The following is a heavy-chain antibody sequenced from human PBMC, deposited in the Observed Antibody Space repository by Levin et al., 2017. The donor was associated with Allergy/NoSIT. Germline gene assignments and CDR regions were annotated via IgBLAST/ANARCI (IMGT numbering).Heavy chain of an antibody. J-gene: IGHJ6*02. CDR2: IIPIFGTA. V-gene: IGHV1-69*13. CDR3: ARSIYDFWSGHYYYYYGMDV. Sequence: ASVKVSCKASGGTFSSYAISWVRQAPGQGLEWMGGIIPIFGTANYAQKFQGRVTITADESTSTAYMELSSLRSEDTAVYYCARSIYDFWSGHYYYYYGMDVWGQGTTVTVSS. CDR1: GGTFSSYA. D-gene: IGHD3-3*01.